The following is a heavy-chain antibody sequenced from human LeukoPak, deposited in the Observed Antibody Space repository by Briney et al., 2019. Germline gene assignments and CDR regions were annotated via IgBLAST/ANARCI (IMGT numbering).Heavy chain of an antibody. D-gene: IGHD2-8*01. Sequence: PSETLSLTCAVYGGSFSGYYWSWIRQPPGKRLEWIGEINHSGSTNYNPSLKSRVTISVDTSKNQFSLKLSSVTAADTAVYYCARGGDCTNGVCYRYNWFDPWGQGTLVTVSS. J-gene: IGHJ5*02. V-gene: IGHV4-34*01. CDR1: GGSFSGYY. CDR3: ARGGDCTNGVCYRYNWFDP. CDR2: INHSGST.